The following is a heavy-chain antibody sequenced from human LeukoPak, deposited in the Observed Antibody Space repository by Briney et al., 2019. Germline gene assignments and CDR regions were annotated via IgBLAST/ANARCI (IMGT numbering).Heavy chain of an antibody. V-gene: IGHV4-61*01. CDR1: GGSVSSGSYY. CDR3: ASTLPWIQLWLTD. CDR2: IYYSGST. D-gene: IGHD5-18*01. Sequence: SETLSLTCTVSGGSVSSGSYYWSWIRQPPGKGLEWIGYIYYSGSTYYNPSLKSRVTISVDTSKNQFSLKLSSVTAADTAVYYCASTLPWIQLWLTDWGQGTLVTVSS. J-gene: IGHJ4*02.